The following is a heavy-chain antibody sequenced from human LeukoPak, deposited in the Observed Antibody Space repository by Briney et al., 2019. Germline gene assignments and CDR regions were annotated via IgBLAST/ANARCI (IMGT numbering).Heavy chain of an antibody. V-gene: IGHV1-69*06. D-gene: IGHD6-13*01. CDR1: GGTFSSYA. CDR2: IIPIFGTA. Sequence: SVKVSCKASGGTFSSYAISWVRQAPGQGLEWMGGIIPIFGTANYAQKFQGRVTITADKSTSTAYMELSSLRSEDTAVYYCAGSIAAAGFKKDYWDQGTLVTVSS. J-gene: IGHJ4*02. CDR3: AGSIAAAGFKKDY.